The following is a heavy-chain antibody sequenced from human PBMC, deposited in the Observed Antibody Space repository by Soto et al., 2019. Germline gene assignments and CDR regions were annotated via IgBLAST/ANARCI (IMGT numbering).Heavy chain of an antibody. V-gene: IGHV3-23*01. Sequence: GGSLRLSCAASGFTFNTYAMNWVRQAPGKGLEWVASISGSGGTINYADSVKGRFTTSRDTSKNTLYLQMNSLSAEDTAVYYCSKGFIVVVTAIRPDDNLVVCGQGTMVTVSS. D-gene: IGHD2-21*02. CDR1: GFTFNTYA. J-gene: IGHJ3*01. CDR2: ISGSGGTI. CDR3: SKGFIVVVTAIRPDDNLVV.